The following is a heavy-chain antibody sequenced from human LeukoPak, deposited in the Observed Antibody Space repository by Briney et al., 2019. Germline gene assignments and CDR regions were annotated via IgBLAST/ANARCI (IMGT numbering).Heavy chain of an antibody. D-gene: IGHD2-2*01. J-gene: IGHJ5*02. V-gene: IGHV3-21*01. CDR3: ARARLPQKDIVVVPAAVDP. Sequence: GGSLRLSCAASGFTFSSYSMNWVRHAPGKGLEWVSSISCISSYIYYADSVKGRFTISRDNAKNSLYLQMNSLRAEDTAVYYCARARLPQKDIVVVPAAVDPWGQGNLVTVSS. CDR1: GFTFSSYS. CDR2: ISCISSYI.